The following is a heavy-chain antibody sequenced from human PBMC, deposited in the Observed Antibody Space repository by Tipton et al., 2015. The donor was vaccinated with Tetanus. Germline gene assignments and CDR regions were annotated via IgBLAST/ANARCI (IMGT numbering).Heavy chain of an antibody. J-gene: IGHJ4*02. Sequence: TLSLTCTVSGGSIRGHFWSWIRQPAGKGLEWIGRLHSSGDTTYNPSLKSRVPMSVDTSKNQFSLSLSSVTAADTALYFCARWGPGVTTWGFDFWGQGTLVTVSS. CDR2: LHSSGDT. D-gene: IGHD3-16*01. CDR3: ARWGPGVTTWGFDF. V-gene: IGHV4-4*07. CDR1: GGSIRGHF.